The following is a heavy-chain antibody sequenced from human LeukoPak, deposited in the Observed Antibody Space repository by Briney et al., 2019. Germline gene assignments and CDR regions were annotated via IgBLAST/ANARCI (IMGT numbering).Heavy chain of an antibody. J-gene: IGHJ3*02. CDR1: GGSISSYY. V-gene: IGHV4-59*08. CDR3: ARQRFEMAAFDI. D-gene: IGHD3-10*01. CDR2: IYYSGST. Sequence: SETLSLTCTVSGGSISSYYWSWIRQPPGKGLEWIGYIYYSGSTNYNPSLKSRVTISVDTSKNQFSLKLSSVTAADTAVYYCARQRFEMAAFDIWGQGTMVTVSS.